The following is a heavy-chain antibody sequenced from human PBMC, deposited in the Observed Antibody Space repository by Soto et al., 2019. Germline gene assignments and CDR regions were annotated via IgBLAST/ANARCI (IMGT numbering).Heavy chain of an antibody. J-gene: IGHJ5*02. CDR2: INSDGSRT. CDR1: GFTFSSYW. CDR3: ARVLTGSWNWFDP. Sequence: EVQLVESGGGLVQPGESLRLSCAASGFTFSSYWMHWVRQAPGKGLVWVSRINSDGSRTNYADSVKGRFTVSRDNAKNTQYLPMNSLRAEDTAVYYCARVLTGSWNWFDPWGQGTLVTVSS. D-gene: IGHD6-13*01. V-gene: IGHV3-74*01.